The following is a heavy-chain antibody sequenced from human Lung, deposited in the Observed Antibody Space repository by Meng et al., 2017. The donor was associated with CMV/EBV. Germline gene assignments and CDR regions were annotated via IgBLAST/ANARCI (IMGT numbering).Heavy chain of an antibody. V-gene: IGHV7-4-1*02. CDR3: ARTYDYSWKNLHYIDY. D-gene: IGHD3-16*01. Sequence: YNVFSFSLNWVRQAPGQGLEWIGLINTNTGRPTYAQGLAGRYVFSLDTGVTTAYLQISRLKAEDTAVYYCARTYDYSWKNLHYIDYWGQGTLVTVSS. CDR1: YNVFSFS. J-gene: IGHJ4*02. CDR2: INTNTGRP.